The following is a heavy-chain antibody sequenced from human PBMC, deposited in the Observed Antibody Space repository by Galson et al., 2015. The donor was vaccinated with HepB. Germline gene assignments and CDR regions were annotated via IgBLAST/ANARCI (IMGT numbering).Heavy chain of an antibody. CDR3: ARAARWLYSSSSGWFDP. J-gene: IGHJ5*02. D-gene: IGHD6-6*01. V-gene: IGHV4-59*01. CDR2: IYYSGNT. CDR1: GGSISSYY. Sequence: SETLSLTCTVSGGSISSYYWNWIRQPPGKGLEWIGNIYYSGNTNYNPSLKSRVTISVDTSKNQFSLKLSSVIAADTAVYYCARAARWLYSSSSGWFDPWGQGTLVTVSS.